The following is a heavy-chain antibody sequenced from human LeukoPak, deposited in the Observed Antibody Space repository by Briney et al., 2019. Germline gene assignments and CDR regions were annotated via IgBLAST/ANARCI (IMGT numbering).Heavy chain of an antibody. CDR3: APWEPRGHYYMDV. Sequence: PGGSLRLSCAASGFTFSSYAISWVRQAPGKGLEWVSAITGSGGSTYYADSVQGRFTISRDNSRNTLYQQMNSLRAEDTAVYYCAPWEPRGHYYMDVWGKGTTVTVSS. CDR2: ITGSGGST. J-gene: IGHJ6*03. D-gene: IGHD1-26*01. V-gene: IGHV3-23*01. CDR1: GFTFSSYA.